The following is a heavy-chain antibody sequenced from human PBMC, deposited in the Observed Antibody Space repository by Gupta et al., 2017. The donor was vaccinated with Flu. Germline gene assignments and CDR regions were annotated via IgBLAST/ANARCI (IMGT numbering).Heavy chain of an antibody. CDR1: GGSFSGYY. CDR3: ARITAACTSGVFDY. CDR2: INHSGST. V-gene: IGHV4-34*01. Sequence: QVQLQQWGAGLLKPSETLSVTCAVYGGSFSGYYWSWIRQPPGKGLEWIGEINHSGSTNYNPSPKSRVTISVDTSKNQFSLKLSSVTAADTAVYYCARITAACTSGVFDYWGQGTLVTVSS. J-gene: IGHJ4*02. D-gene: IGHD2-8*01.